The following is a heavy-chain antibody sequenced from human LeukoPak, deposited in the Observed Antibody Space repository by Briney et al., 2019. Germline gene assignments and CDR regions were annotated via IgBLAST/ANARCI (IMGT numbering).Heavy chain of an antibody. J-gene: IGHJ4*02. Sequence: GGSLRLSCAASGFTFTSFGMSWVRQAPGKGLEWVSTISGSGGSTYYADSVKGRFTISRDNSKNTLYLQMNSLRAEDTAVYYCAKDIAVAAGRWYFDYWGQGTLVTVSS. CDR2: ISGSGGST. V-gene: IGHV3-23*01. CDR1: GFTFTSFG. CDR3: AKDIAVAAGRWYFDY. D-gene: IGHD6-19*01.